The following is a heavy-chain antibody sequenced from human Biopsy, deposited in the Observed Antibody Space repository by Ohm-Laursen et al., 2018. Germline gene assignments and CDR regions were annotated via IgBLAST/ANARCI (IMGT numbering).Heavy chain of an antibody. J-gene: IGHJ6*02. V-gene: IGHV4-59*07. Sequence: SDTLSLTCTVSGDSISSDFWSWIRQTPGKGLEWIGYISYTGDTNYNPSLESRITISLDTSKNQFSLRLNSVTAADTAVYYCARATNSTGWPYYYFYGMDVWGQGTTVTVSS. CDR1: GDSISSDF. D-gene: IGHD2/OR15-2a*01. CDR3: ARATNSTGWPYYYFYGMDV. CDR2: ISYTGDT.